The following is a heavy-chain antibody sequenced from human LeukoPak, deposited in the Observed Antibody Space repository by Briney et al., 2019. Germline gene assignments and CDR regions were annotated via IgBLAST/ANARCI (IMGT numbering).Heavy chain of an antibody. CDR2: IYYSGST. CDR1: GGSISSGGYY. V-gene: IGHV4-31*03. Sequence: PSQTVSLTCTDSGGSISSGGYYWSWIRQHPGKGLEWIGYIYYSGSTYYNPSLKSRVTISVDTSKNQFSLKLSSVTAADTAVYYCARDVGYYYYFDYWGQGTLVTVSS. J-gene: IGHJ4*02. CDR3: ARDVGYYYYFDY. D-gene: IGHD3-3*01.